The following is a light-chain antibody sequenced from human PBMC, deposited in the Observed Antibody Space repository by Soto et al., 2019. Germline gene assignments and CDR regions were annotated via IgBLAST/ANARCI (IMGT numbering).Light chain of an antibody. J-gene: IGKJ1*01. CDR2: DVS. CDR3: QRRRNWPLT. V-gene: IGKV3-11*01. Sequence: EIVLTQSPATLSLSPGEGATLSCRASQSINNYLAWYQQKPGQAPRLLIYDVSNRATGIPARFTGSGSGTDFTLTISSLAPEDFAVYYCQRRRNWPLTFGQGTKV. CDR1: QSINNY.